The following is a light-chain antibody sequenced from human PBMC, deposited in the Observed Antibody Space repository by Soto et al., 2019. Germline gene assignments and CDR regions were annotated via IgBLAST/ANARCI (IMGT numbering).Light chain of an antibody. Sequence: DIQMTQSPSSLSGSVGDRVTITCRASQTISSWLAWYQQKPGKAPKLLIYKASTLKSGVPSRFSGSGSGTEFTLTSSILQPDYFASYYCQHYNSYSEAFGQGTKVELK. V-gene: IGKV1-5*03. CDR1: QTISSW. CDR2: KAS. CDR3: QHYNSYSEA. J-gene: IGKJ1*01.